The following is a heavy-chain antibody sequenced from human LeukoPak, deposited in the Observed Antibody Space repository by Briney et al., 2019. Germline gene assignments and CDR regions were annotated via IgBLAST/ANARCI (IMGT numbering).Heavy chain of an antibody. V-gene: IGHV4-31*03. CDR1: GGSISSGGYY. D-gene: IGHD3-10*01. CDR3: ARDPEIGRFGD. Sequence: PSETLSLTCTVSGGSISSGGYYWSWIRQHPGKGLEWIGYMYSSGSAYYNPSLQSRVSISMDTSKNQFSLKLGSVTAADTAVYYCARDPEIGRFGDWGQGTLVTVSS. CDR2: MYSSGSA. J-gene: IGHJ4*02.